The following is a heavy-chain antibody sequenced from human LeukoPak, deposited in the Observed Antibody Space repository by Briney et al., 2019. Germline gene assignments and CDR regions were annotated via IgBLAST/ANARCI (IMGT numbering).Heavy chain of an antibody. Sequence: GASVKVSCKASGYTFTSYDINWVRQATGQGGEGMGWMNPNSGKTGYAQKFQARVTITRNPSISTAYMELSSLRSEDTAVYFCARGGSIAARSARDYYYYYYMDVWGKGTTVTVSS. D-gene: IGHD6-6*01. CDR2: MNPNSGKT. J-gene: IGHJ6*03. CDR1: GYTFTSYD. CDR3: ARGGSIAARSARDYYYYYYMDV. V-gene: IGHV1-8*01.